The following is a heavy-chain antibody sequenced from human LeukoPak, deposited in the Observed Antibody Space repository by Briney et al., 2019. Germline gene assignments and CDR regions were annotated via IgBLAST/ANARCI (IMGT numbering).Heavy chain of an antibody. V-gene: IGHV4-4*07. CDR3: ARGRGAVAGKTRGYYFDY. CDR1: GGSISSYY. J-gene: IGHJ4*02. Sequence: PSETLSLTCTVSGGSISSYYWSWIRQPAGKGLEWIGRIYTSGSTNYNPSLKSRVTMSVDTSKNQFSLKLSSVTAEDTAVYYCARGRGAVAGKTRGYYFDYWGQGTLVTVSS. CDR2: IYTSGST. D-gene: IGHD6-19*01.